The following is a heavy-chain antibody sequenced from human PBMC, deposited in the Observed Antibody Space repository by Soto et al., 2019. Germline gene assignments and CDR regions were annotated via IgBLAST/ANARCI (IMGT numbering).Heavy chain of an antibody. D-gene: IGHD3-22*01. CDR3: TKGVVVITSYFQH. J-gene: IGHJ1*01. Sequence: GGSLRLSCAASGFTFNRYAMSWVRQAPGKGLEWVSTISGSGGSTYYADSVQGRFSISRDNSKNTLSLQVNSLRAEDTAVYYCTKGVVVITSYFQHWGQGTLVTVSS. CDR1: GFTFNRYA. CDR2: ISGSGGST. V-gene: IGHV3-23*01.